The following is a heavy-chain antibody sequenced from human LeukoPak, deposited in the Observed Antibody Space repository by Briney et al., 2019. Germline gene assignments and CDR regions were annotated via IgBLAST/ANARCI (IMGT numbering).Heavy chain of an antibody. CDR1: GFTFSSYG. V-gene: IGHV3-30*18. CDR2: ISYAGSNK. Sequence: PGGSLRLSCAASGFTFSSYGMHWVRQAPGKGLEWVAVISYAGSNKYYADSVKGRFTISRDNSKNTLYLQMNSLRAEDTAVYYCAKELRYFDWLQSLDYWGQGTLVTVSS. D-gene: IGHD3-9*01. CDR3: AKELRYFDWLQSLDY. J-gene: IGHJ4*02.